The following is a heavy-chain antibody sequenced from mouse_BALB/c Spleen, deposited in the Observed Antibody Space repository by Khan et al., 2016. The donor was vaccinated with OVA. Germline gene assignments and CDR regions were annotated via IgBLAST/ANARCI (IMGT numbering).Heavy chain of an antibody. Sequence: QVQLKESGPGLVAPSQSLSITCTVSGFSLTNYGVHWVRQPPGKGLEWRGVIWAGGSTNYNSALMSRLSISKDNSKSQVFLKMNSLQTDDTAMYFCARNREPDYFDYWGQGTTLTVSS. CDR2: IWAGGST. J-gene: IGHJ2*01. V-gene: IGHV2-9*02. CDR3: ARNREPDYFDY. CDR1: GFSLTNYG.